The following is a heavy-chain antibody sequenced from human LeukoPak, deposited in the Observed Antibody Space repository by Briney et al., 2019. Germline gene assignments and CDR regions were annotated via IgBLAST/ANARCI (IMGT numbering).Heavy chain of an antibody. CDR2: INPADSEI. CDR3: ARQVEGFDY. V-gene: IGHV5-51*01. Sequence: GESLKISCKGSGYSFTNSWIGWVRQMPGKGLELMGIINPADSEIRYGPSFQGQVTISVDKSISTAYLQWSSLKASDTAMYYCARQVEGFDYWGQGTLVTVSS. J-gene: IGHJ4*02. CDR1: GYSFTNSW.